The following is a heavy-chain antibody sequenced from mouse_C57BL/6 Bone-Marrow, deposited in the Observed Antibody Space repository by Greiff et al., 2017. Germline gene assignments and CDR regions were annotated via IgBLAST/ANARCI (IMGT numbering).Heavy chain of an antibody. CDR1: GYTFTSYW. J-gene: IGHJ3*01. Sequence: QVQLQQPGAELVKPGASVKLSCKASGYTFTSYWMHWVKQRPGQGLEWIGMIHPNSGSTNYNEKFKSKVTLTVDKSSSTAYMQLSSLKSEDSAVYYCARDGYYVAWFAYWGQGTLVTVSA. V-gene: IGHV1-64*01. CDR3: ARDGYYVAWFAY. D-gene: IGHD2-3*01. CDR2: IHPNSGST.